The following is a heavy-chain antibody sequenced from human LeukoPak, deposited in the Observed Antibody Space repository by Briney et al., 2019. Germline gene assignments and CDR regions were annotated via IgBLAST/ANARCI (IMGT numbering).Heavy chain of an antibody. CDR3: ARVYGRDDAFDL. Sequence: ASVKVSCKASGYTFTSYDINWVRQATGQGREWMGWMNPNSGNTGYAQKFQGRVTITRNTSISTAYMELSSLRSEDTAVYYCARVYGRDDAFDLWGQGTMVTVSS. D-gene: IGHD2/OR15-2a*01. CDR2: MNPNSGNT. CDR1: GYTFTSYD. J-gene: IGHJ3*01. V-gene: IGHV1-8*03.